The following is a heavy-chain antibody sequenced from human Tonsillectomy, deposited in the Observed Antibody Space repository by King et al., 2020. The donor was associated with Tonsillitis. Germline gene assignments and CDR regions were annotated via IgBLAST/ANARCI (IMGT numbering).Heavy chain of an antibody. J-gene: IGHJ4*02. CDR1: GFTFSGSA. CDR2: IRSKANNYAT. V-gene: IGHV3-73*02. CDR3: SRSAQLAAFDY. D-gene: IGHD6-6*01. Sequence: VQLVESGGGLVQPGGSLTLSCAASGFTFSGSAMHWVRQASGKGLEWVGRIRSKANNYATAYAASVKGRFTVSRDDSKNTAYLQMNNLKTEDTAVYYCSRSAQLAAFDYWGQGTLVTVSS.